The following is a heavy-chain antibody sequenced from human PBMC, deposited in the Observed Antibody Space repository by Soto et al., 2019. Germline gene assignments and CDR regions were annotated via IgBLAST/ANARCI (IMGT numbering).Heavy chain of an antibody. J-gene: IGHJ3*02. D-gene: IGHD2-8*01. CDR2: IIPIFGTA. Sequence: GASVKVACKASGGTFSSYAISWVRQDPGQGLEWMGGIIPIFGTANYAQKFQGRVTITADESTSTAYMELSSLRSEDTAVYYCARGGTLCTNGVCLPGHDAFDIWGQGTMVTVSS. V-gene: IGHV1-69*13. CDR1: GGTFSSYA. CDR3: ARGGTLCTNGVCLPGHDAFDI.